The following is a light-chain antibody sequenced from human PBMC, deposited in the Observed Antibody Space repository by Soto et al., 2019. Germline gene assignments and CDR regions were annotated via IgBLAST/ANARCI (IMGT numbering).Light chain of an antibody. CDR3: QQRSDWFT. CDR1: QSVSNF. Sequence: EIVLPQSTAPLSLSPGERSTLSCRASQSVSNFLAWYQQKPGQAPRLLIYDASNRATGIPVRFSGSGSGTDFTLTICCLEPEDFGLYYCQQRSDWFTFGQGARLEI. CDR2: DAS. J-gene: IGKJ5*01. V-gene: IGKV3-11*01.